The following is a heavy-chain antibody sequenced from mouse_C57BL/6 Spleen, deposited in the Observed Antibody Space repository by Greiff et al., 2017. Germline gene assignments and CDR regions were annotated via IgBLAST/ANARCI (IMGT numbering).Heavy chain of an antibody. CDR1: GYTFTSYW. CDR3: ARLSVAAHATDG. J-gene: IGHJ2*01. CDR2: IYPGSGST. V-gene: IGHV1-55*01. Sequence: VQLQQPGAELVKPGASVKMSCKASGYTFTSYWITWVKQRPGQGLEWIGDIYPGSGSTNYNEKFKSKATLTVDTSSSTAYMQLSRLTSESSAVYYCARLSVAAHATDGGGEGTTLTVSS. D-gene: IGHD3-2*02.